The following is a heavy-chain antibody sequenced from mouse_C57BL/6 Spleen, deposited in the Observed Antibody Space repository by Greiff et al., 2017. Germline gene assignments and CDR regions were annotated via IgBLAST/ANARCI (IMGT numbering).Heavy chain of an antibody. J-gene: IGHJ4*01. CDR1: GYAFSSYW. Sequence: QVQLQQSGAELVKPGASVKISCKASGYAFSSYWMNWVKKRPGKGLEWIGQIYPGDGDTNYNGKFKGKATLTADKSSSTAYMQLSSLTSEDSAVYFRAKERLTGNYAMDYGGKGTSGTVSS. CDR2: IYPGDGDT. D-gene: IGHD4-1*01. V-gene: IGHV1-80*01. CDR3: AKERLTGNYAMDY.